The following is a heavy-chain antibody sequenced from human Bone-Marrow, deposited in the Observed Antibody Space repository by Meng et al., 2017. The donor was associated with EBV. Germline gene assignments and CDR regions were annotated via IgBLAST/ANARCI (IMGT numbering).Heavy chain of an antibody. D-gene: IGHD3-22*01. CDR3: ARVPYYDSSGYYGSMDY. V-gene: IGHV1-18*01. CDR1: GYTFTSDG. CDR2: ISAYNGNT. Sequence: APVVQAGGEVKKPGVSVNVSCKASGYTFTSDGISWVRQAPGQGLEWMGWISAYNGNTNYAQKLQGRVTMTTDTSTSTAYMELRSLRSDDTAVYYCARVPYYDSSGYYGSMDYWGQGTLVTVSS. J-gene: IGHJ4*02.